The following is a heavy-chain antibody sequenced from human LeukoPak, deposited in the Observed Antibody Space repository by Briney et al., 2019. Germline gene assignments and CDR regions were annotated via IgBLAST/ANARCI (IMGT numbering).Heavy chain of an antibody. J-gene: IGHJ4*02. D-gene: IGHD6-19*01. CDR1: GFTFSDYS. V-gene: IGHV3-74*01. CDR3: ARETLAGFDY. Sequence: GGSLRLSCAASGFTFSDYSMHWVRQAPGKGLVWVSRIHSDGSTTNYADSVMGRFIISRDNSKNTVYLQINSLSAEDTAIYYCARETLAGFDYWGQGTLVTVSS. CDR2: IHSDGSTT.